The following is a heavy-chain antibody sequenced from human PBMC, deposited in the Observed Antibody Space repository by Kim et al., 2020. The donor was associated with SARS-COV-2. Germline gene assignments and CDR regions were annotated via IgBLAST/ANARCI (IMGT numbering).Heavy chain of an antibody. Sequence: GGSLRLSCAASGFTFTTYAMNWVRQAPGKGLEWVSYISGDSSSIHYSDSVKGRFTISRDSAKNSLYLQMNSLRDEDTALYYCTTGTAYWGQGTLVTVSS. J-gene: IGHJ4*02. D-gene: IGHD2-21*02. CDR1: GFTFTTYA. V-gene: IGHV3-48*02. CDR2: ISGDSSSI. CDR3: TTGTAY.